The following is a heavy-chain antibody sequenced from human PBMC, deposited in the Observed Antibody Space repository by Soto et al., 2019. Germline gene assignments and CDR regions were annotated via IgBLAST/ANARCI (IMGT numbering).Heavy chain of an antibody. J-gene: IGHJ3*02. CDR2: ISSSSSYI. V-gene: IGHV3-21*01. Sequence: GGSLRLSCAASGFTFSSYSMNWVRQAPGKGLEWVSSISSSSSYIYYADSVKGRFTISRDNAKNSLYLQMNSLRAEDTAVYYCATGRGDIVATIYAFDIWGQGTMVTVSS. CDR1: GFTFSSYS. CDR3: ATGRGDIVATIYAFDI. D-gene: IGHD5-12*01.